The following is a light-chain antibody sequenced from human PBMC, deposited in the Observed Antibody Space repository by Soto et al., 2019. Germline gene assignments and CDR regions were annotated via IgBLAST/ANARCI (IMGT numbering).Light chain of an antibody. Sequence: EIVMTQSPATLSVSPGERATLSCRASQSVSSNLAWYQQKPGQDPRLLIYGASTRATGIPARFSGSGSGTEFTLTISSLQSEDFAVYYCHQYNNWPPLTFGGGTKVEIK. J-gene: IGKJ4*02. V-gene: IGKV3-15*01. CDR3: HQYNNWPPLT. CDR1: QSVSSN. CDR2: GAS.